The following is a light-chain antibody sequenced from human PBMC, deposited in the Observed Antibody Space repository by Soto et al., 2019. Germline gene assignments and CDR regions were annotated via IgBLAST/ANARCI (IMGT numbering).Light chain of an antibody. V-gene: IGKV1-5*01. Sequence: DIPVTQSPSNLSASAGDRVTITCRASQSIRSWVAWYQQKPGKAPKLLIYDASDLESGVPSRFSGSGYGTEFTLTISSLQPDDCATYDCHQYNKYSPTFGQGTKVDI. CDR3: HQYNKYSPT. J-gene: IGKJ1*01. CDR2: DAS. CDR1: QSIRSW.